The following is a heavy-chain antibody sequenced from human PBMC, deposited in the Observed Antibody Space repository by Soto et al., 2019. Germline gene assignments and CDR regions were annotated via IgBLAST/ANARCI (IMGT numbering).Heavy chain of an antibody. CDR2: IYPGDSDT. D-gene: IGHD6-13*01. V-gene: IGHV5-51*01. CDR1: GYSFTSYW. Sequence: PGESLKISCKGSGYSFTSYWIGWVRQMPGKGLEWMGIIYPGDSDTRYSPSFQGQVTISADKPISTAYLQWSSLKASDTAMYYCARQGGGSSSWYRRDWFDPWGQGTLVTVSS. J-gene: IGHJ5*02. CDR3: ARQGGGSSSWYRRDWFDP.